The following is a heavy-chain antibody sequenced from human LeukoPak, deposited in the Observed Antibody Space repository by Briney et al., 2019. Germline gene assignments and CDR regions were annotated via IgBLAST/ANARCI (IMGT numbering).Heavy chain of an antibody. CDR1: GYTFTSYG. V-gene: IGHV1-18*01. CDR2: ISAYNGNT. J-gene: IGHJ4*02. Sequence: AASVKVSCKASGYTFTSYGISWVRQAPGQGLEWTGWISAYNGNTNYAQKLQGRVTMTTDTSTSTAYMELRSLRSDDTAVYYCARVEDYGDYLHIDYWGQGTLVTVSS. D-gene: IGHD4-17*01. CDR3: ARVEDYGDYLHIDY.